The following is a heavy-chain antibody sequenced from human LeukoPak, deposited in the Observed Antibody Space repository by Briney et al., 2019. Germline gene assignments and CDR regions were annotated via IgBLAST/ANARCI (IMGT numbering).Heavy chain of an antibody. CDR2: ISNDGSTK. V-gene: IGHV3-30*03. Sequence: GGSLRLSCAASGFTFSTYAIHWVRQAPGKGLEWVAVISNDGSTKYYADSVKGRSTISRDNAKSTLYLQMNSLRAEDTAVYYCTRVVLVGTTYSYFDYWGQGTLVTVSS. J-gene: IGHJ4*02. CDR1: GFTFSTYA. D-gene: IGHD1-26*01. CDR3: TRVVLVGTTYSYFDY.